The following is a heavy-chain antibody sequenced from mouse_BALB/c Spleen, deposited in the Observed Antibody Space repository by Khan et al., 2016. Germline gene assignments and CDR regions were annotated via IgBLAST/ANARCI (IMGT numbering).Heavy chain of an antibody. CDR2: IRLRSDNYTT. V-gene: IGHV6-6*02. CDR1: GFTFSNYW. D-gene: IGHD1-1*02. Sequence: EVKLEESGGGLVQPGGSMKFSCEASGFTFSNYWMSWVRQSPQKGLEWVAEIRLRSDNYTTRYAESVKGSFTISRDDSKSRLFLQMNSLRAEDTGIYLCTGGNPWYFDVLGAGTTVTGSS. CDR3: TGGNPWYFDV. J-gene: IGHJ1*01.